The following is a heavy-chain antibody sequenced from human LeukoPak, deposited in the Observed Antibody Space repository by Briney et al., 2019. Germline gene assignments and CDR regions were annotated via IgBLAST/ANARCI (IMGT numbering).Heavy chain of an antibody. D-gene: IGHD1-26*01. CDR2: ISAYNGNT. V-gene: IGHV1-18*01. CDR3: VGDRGSYYFDY. J-gene: IGHJ4*02. CDR1: GYTFTSYG. Sequence: VASVKVSCKASGYTFTSYGISWVRQAPGQGLEWMGRISAYNGNTNYPQKLQGRVTMTTDTSTSTAYMERRGLRSDDTAVYYCVGDRGSYYFDYWGQGTLVTVSS.